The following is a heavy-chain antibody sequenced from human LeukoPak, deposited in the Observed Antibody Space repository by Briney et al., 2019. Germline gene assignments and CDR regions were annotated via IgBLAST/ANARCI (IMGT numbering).Heavy chain of an antibody. J-gene: IGHJ4*02. CDR3: AATVAGQNPFVY. CDR1: GFSLSGHY. Sequence: GGSLRLSCAASGFSLSGHYMDWVRQAPGKGLEWVGRIRNEANGYSTEYATSVKGRFTASRDDSQNSQYLQMHSLKTDDTAVYYCAATVAGQNPFVYWGQGTPVTVSS. V-gene: IGHV3-72*01. CDR2: IRNEANGYST. D-gene: IGHD6-19*01.